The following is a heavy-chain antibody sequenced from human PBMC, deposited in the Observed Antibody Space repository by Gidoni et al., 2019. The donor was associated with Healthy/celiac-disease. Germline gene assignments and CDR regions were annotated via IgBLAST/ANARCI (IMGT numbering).Heavy chain of an antibody. CDR1: GYSISSGYY. CDR2: IYHSGST. CDR3: ARAVVLFWNYGDWFDP. Sequence: QVQLQESGPGLVKPSETLSLTCTVSGYSISSGYYWGWIRQPPGKGLEWIGSIYHSGSTYYNPSLKSRVTISVDTSKNQFSLKLSSVTAADTAVYYCARAVVLFWNYGDWFDPWGQGTLVTVSS. V-gene: IGHV4-38-2*02. D-gene: IGHD1-7*01. J-gene: IGHJ5*02.